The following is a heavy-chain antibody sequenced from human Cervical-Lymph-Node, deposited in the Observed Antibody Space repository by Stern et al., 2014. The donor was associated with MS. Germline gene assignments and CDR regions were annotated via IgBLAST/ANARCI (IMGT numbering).Heavy chain of an antibody. D-gene: IGHD4-23*01. V-gene: IGHV3-21*01. Sequence: EMQLVESGGGLVKPGGSLRLSCAASGFTFSSYSMNWVRQAPGKGLEWVASISSGGSYIYYADSLKGRFTISRDNAKNSLYLQMNSLRAEDTAVYYWARGRGGNYRYYFDYWGQGTLVTVSS. CDR3: ARGRGGNYRYYFDY. CDR1: GFTFSSYS. J-gene: IGHJ4*02. CDR2: ISSGGSYI.